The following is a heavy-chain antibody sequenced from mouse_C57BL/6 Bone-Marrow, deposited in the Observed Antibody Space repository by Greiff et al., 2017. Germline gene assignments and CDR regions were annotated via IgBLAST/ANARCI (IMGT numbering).Heavy chain of an antibody. CDR2: ISSGGSYT. CDR3: ARLPYYYGSSYVGY. Sequence: EVQGVESGGDLVKPGGSLKLSCAASGFTFSSYGLSWVRQTPDKRLEWVATISSGGSYTYYPDSVKGRFTISRDNAKNTLYLQMSSLKSEDTAMYYCARLPYYYGSSYVGYWGQGTTLTVSS. J-gene: IGHJ2*01. D-gene: IGHD1-1*01. V-gene: IGHV5-6*01. CDR1: GFTFSSYG.